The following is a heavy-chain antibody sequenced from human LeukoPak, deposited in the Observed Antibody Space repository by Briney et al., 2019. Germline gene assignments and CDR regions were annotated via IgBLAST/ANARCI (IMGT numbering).Heavy chain of an antibody. CDR1: GFTFSRYS. CDR2: ISISSSYI. CDR3: ARDLMGIAYRGAFYY. J-gene: IGHJ4*02. V-gene: IGHV3-21*04. Sequence: GGSLRLSCAASGFTFSRYSMNWVRQAPGKGLEWVSSISISSSYIYYADSVKGRFTMSRDNAKNSLYLQVNSLRAEDTAVYYCARDLMGIAYRGAFYYWGQGTLVTVSS. D-gene: IGHD6-13*01.